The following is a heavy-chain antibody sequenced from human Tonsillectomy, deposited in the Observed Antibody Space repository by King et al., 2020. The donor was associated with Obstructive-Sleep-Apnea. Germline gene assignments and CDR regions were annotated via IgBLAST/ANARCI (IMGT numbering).Heavy chain of an antibody. V-gene: IGHV4-39*07. Sequence: LQLQESGPRLVKPSETLSLTCTVSGDSISSSSPYWGWIRQPPGKGLGWIANIHESGTTYSNAALNSRVTISVYASMNQFSLKLSSVTAADTAVYYCVRDGTGGYIPRLRGTFHPWGQGMLVTVSS. CDR3: VRDGTGGYIPRLRGTFHP. CDR2: IHESGTT. CDR1: GDSISSSSPY. D-gene: IGHD4-17*01. J-gene: IGHJ5*02.